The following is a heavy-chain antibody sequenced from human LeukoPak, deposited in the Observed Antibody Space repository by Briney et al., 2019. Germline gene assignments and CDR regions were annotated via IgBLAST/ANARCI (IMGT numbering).Heavy chain of an antibody. CDR2: INHSGST. V-gene: IGHV4-34*01. CDR1: GGSFSGYY. CDR3: ARGRRITMIVVVTGFDY. D-gene: IGHD3-22*01. Sequence: SETLSLTCAVYGGSFSGYYWSWIRQPPGKGLEWIGEINHSGSTNYNPSLKSRVTISVDTSKNQFSLKLSSVTAADTAVYYCARGRRITMIVVVTGFDYWGQGILVTVSS. J-gene: IGHJ4*02.